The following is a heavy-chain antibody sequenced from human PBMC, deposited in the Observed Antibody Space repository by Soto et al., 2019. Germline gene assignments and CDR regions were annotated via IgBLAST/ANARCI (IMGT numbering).Heavy chain of an antibody. Sequence: PGGSLRLSCAVSGFTFSTYGMHWARQVPGKGLEWVAVIWYDGSKMYYADSVKGRFTISRDNSENTLYLQMNSLRVEDTALYYCARERYNWNDVAPGAFDIWGQGTMVTVSS. CDR2: IWYDGSKM. D-gene: IGHD1-20*01. CDR3: ARERYNWNDVAPGAFDI. V-gene: IGHV3-33*01. J-gene: IGHJ3*02. CDR1: GFTFSTYG.